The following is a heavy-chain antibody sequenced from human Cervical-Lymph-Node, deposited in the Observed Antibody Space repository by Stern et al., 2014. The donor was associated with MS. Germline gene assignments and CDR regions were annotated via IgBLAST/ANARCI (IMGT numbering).Heavy chain of an antibody. D-gene: IGHD3-3*01. J-gene: IGHJ4*02. Sequence: EVQLLASGGGVVQPGGSLRLSCAASGFTFSTYGMSWVRQAPGKGLEWVSGISGSSGTTYHADSVKGRFSISRDNSKNTVYLQMGSLRAEDTAVYYCGRETPSDLWSGYYRLTFDYWGQGILVTVSS. V-gene: IGHV3-23*01. CDR1: GFTFSTYG. CDR3: GRETPSDLWSGYYRLTFDY. CDR2: ISGSSGTT.